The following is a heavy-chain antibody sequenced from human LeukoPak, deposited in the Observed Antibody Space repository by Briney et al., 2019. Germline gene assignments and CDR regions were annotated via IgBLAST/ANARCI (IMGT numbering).Heavy chain of an antibody. J-gene: IGHJ4*02. D-gene: IGHD4-17*01. CDR1: GGSFSVYY. V-gene: IGHV4-34*01. Sequence: SETLSLTCAVYGGSFSVYYWSWIRQPPGKGLEWIGEVSRGGSTKYSPSLKSRVTISLDTSNNQVSLKLGSVTAADTAMYYCGLSTTRATTRTIDYWGQGTLVTVSS. CDR3: GLSTTRATTRTIDY. CDR2: VSRGGST.